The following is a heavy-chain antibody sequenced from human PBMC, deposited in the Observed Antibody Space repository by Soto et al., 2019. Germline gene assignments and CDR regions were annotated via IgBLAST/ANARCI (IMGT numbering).Heavy chain of an antibody. D-gene: IGHD1-26*01. CDR3: ASQSSEGLLTAS. CDR2: ISSSSSTI. Sequence: GGSLRLSCAASGFTFSSYSMNWVRQAPGKGLEWVSYISSSSSTIYYADSVKGRFTTSRDNAKNSLYLQINSQRTEGTAVYYYASQSSEGLLTASGAQGTLVPVSS. CDR1: GFTFSSYS. J-gene: IGHJ4*02. V-gene: IGHV3-48*01.